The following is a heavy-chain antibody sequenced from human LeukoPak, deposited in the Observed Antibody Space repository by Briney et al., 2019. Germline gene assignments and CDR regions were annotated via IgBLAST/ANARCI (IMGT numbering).Heavy chain of an antibody. CDR3: ARYLGNGWLDP. J-gene: IGHJ5*02. V-gene: IGHV4-59*01. CDR2: IYYSGDT. Sequence: SETLSLTCTVSGGSISSSYWTWIRQPPGKGLEWIAYIYYSGDTKYNPSLKSRVTISMDTSKNQFSLNLSSVTAADTAVYYCARYLGNGWLDPWGQGTLVTVSS. D-gene: IGHD3-16*01. CDR1: GGSISSSY.